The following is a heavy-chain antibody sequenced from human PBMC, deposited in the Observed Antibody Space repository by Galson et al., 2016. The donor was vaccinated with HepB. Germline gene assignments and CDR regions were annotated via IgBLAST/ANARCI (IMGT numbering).Heavy chain of an antibody. J-gene: IGHJ5*02. CDR2: IWREGIRT. V-gene: IGHV3-33*01. CDR3: VGDPPSSVWAFDP. CDR1: RFHFSMYA. Sequence: SLRLSCAASRFHFSMYAMHWVRQAPGKGLEWVAMIWREGIRTFYADSVKGRFTISRDNSIYTSYLQMNSLRVEDTAVYYCVGDPPSSVWAFDPWGQGTLVTVSS. D-gene: IGHD6-19*01.